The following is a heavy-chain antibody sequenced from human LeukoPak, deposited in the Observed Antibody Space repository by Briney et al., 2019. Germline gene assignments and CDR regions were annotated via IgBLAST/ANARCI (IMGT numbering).Heavy chain of an antibody. CDR1: GFTVSSNY. J-gene: IGHJ6*02. CDR2: ICSGGST. CDR3: ARDGLIAAAGTIYYYGMDV. V-gene: IGHV3-53*01. Sequence: GGSLRLSCAASGFTVSSNYMSWVRQAPGKGLEWVSVICSGGSTYYADSVKGRFTISRDNSKNTLYLQMNSLRAEDTAVYYCARDGLIAAAGTIYYYGMDVWGQGTTVTVSS. D-gene: IGHD6-13*01.